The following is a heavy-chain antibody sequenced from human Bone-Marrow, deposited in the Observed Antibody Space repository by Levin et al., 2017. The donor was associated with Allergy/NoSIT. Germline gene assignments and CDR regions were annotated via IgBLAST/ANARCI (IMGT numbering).Heavy chain of an antibody. J-gene: IGHJ6*02. Sequence: GSLRLSCVVYGGSFSNYYWSWIRQPPGKGLEWIGEINHKGNSNYKPSPKSRVTMSVDTPKHQFSLKMTSVSAADTAVYYCARVAGSSYGMDVWGQGTTVIVSS. V-gene: IGHV4-34*01. CDR2: INHKGNS. CDR3: ARVAGSSYGMDV. D-gene: IGHD6-13*01. CDR1: GGSFSNYY.